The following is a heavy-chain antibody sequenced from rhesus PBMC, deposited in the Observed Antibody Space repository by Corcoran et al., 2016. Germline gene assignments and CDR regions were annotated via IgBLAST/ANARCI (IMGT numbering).Heavy chain of an antibody. CDR3: ASEFGLVSLDY. V-gene: IGHV4-122*02. CDR1: GYSISSGYYY. CDR2: ITYSGIT. J-gene: IGHJ4*01. D-gene: IGHD3-3*01. Sequence: QVQLQESGPGLVKPSETLSLNCAVSGYSISSGYYYWSWIRQPPGKGLEWLGYITYSGITSYNPSLKSRVTISRDTSKNHFSLTLSSVTAADTAVYYCASEFGLVSLDYWGQGVLVSVSS.